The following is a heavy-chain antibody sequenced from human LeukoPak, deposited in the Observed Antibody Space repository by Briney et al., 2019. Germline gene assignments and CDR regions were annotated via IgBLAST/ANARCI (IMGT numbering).Heavy chain of an antibody. J-gene: IGHJ4*02. D-gene: IGHD3-10*01. V-gene: IGHV4-4*01. CDR2: MHQSGII. CDR1: GGSISSSDW. Sequence: SGTPSLTCTVSGGSISSSDWWSWVRQPPGKGLVGIGEMHQSGIINYNPSLKSRVTMSLDKAKKQFSLKLSSVTAADTSVYCCASADYYRIDFWGQGTLVTVSS. CDR3: ASADYYRIDF.